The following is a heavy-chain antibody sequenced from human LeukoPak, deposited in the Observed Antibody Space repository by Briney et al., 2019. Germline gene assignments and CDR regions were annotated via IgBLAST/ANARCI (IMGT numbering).Heavy chain of an antibody. V-gene: IGHV3-30*03. J-gene: IGHJ3*02. CDR1: GFTFSIYG. D-gene: IGHD3-16*01. Sequence: PGRSLRLSCAASGFTFSIYGMHWVRQAPGKGLEWVGVISYDGSNEYYAGSVKGRFTISRDNSKNTLYLQMNSLRAEDTAVYYCARFRNFVSDIWGQGTMVTVSS. CDR3: ARFRNFVSDI. CDR2: ISYDGSNE.